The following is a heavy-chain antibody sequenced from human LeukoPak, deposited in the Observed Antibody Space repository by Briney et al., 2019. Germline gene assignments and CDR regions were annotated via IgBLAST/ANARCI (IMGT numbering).Heavy chain of an antibody. Sequence: SETLSLTCVVNGETFSGYYWSWIRQPPGKGLGWIGEINPSGSTSYSPSLKSRVTISVDRSKNQFSLKLSSVTAADTAVYYCASSSSGLPDFDYWGQGTLVTVSS. D-gene: IGHD6-6*01. CDR2: INPSGST. J-gene: IGHJ4*02. CDR1: GETFSGYY. CDR3: ASSSSGLPDFDY. V-gene: IGHV4-34*08.